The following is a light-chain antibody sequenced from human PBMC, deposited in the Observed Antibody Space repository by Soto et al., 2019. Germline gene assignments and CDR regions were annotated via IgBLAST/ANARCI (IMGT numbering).Light chain of an antibody. CDR2: DAS. V-gene: IGKV3-11*01. J-gene: IGKJ1*01. CDR1: QSVSSY. CDR3: QQRSNWPPWT. Sequence: EIVLTQSPATLSLSPGERATLSCSASQSVSSYLAWYQQKPGQAPRLLIYDASSRATDIPGRFSGSGSGTDFTLTISSLEPEDFAVYYCQQRSNWPPWTFGQGTKVDI.